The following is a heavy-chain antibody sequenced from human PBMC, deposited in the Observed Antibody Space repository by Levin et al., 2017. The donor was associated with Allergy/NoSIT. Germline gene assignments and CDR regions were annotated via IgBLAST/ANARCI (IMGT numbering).Heavy chain of an antibody. J-gene: IGHJ3*01. V-gene: IGHV3-23*01. CDR3: AKEAFNWNQAFDV. CDR2: IGGSGDIT. Sequence: PGESLKISCAASGFTFSSYAMSWVRQAPGKGLEWVSAIGGSGDITYYADSVKGRLTISRDNSKNTLYLQMNSLRAEDTAVYYCAKEAFNWNQAFDVWGQGTMVTVSS. D-gene: IGHD1-20*01. CDR1: GFTFSSYA.